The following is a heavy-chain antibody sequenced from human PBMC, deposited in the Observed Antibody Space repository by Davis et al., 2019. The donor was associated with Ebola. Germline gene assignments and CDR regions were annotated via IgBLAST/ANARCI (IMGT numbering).Heavy chain of an antibody. Sequence: GESLKISCAGFAFSFDTYGMHWVRQAPGKGLEWVSLVSFDEKKKYFVDSVKGRFSISRDNSKKEVYLEMNSLRPEDTAVYYCAKDVASDYWSGYLIHWGQGIQVTVSS. V-gene: IGHV3-30*18. CDR2: VSFDEKKK. J-gene: IGHJ4*02. CDR1: AFSFDTYG. CDR3: AKDVASDYWSGYLIH. D-gene: IGHD3-3*01.